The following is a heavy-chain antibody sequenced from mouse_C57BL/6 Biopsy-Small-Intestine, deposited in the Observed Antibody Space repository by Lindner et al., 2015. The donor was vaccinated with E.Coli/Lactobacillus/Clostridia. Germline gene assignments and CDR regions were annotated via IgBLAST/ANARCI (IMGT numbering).Heavy chain of an antibody. Sequence: VQLQESGPELVKPGASVKISCKASGYAFSRSWMNWVKQRPGKGLEWIGRIYPGDGDTNYNGKFKGKATLTADKSSSTAYMQLSSLTSEDSAVYFCARSNYGSKDWGQGTLVTVSA. CDR3: ARSNYGSKD. V-gene: IGHV1-82*01. CDR2: IYPGDGDT. D-gene: IGHD1-1*01. CDR1: GYAFSRSW. J-gene: IGHJ3*01.